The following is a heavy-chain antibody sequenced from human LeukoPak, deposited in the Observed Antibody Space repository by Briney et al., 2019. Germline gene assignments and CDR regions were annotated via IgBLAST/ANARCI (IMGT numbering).Heavy chain of an antibody. D-gene: IGHD3-22*01. CDR3: ASNSPDSSGYHNEEYFQH. J-gene: IGHJ1*01. CDR2: ILPIFGTA. CDR1: GGTFSSYA. Sequence: VKVSCKASGGTFSSYAISWVRQAPGQGLEWMGGILPIFGTANYAQKFQGRVTITTDESTSTAYMELSSLRSEDTAVYYCASNSPDSSGYHNEEYFQHWGQGTLVTVSS. V-gene: IGHV1-69*05.